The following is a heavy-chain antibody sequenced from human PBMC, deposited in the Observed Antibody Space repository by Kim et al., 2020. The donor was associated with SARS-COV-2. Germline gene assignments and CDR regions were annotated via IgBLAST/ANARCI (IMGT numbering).Heavy chain of an antibody. V-gene: IGHV3-33*01. CDR3: ARGYCGTATCYTGGTYFDF. D-gene: IGHD2-2*02. Sequence: GGSLRLYCAASGFTFSTYGMHWVRQAPGKGLEWVATIWYDGSNEYYPDSVKGRFTVSRDNSKNTLYLQMNSLRAEETAVYYCARGYCGTATCYTGGTYFDFWGRGTLVTVSS. J-gene: IGHJ4*02. CDR1: GFTFSTYG. CDR2: IWYDGSNE.